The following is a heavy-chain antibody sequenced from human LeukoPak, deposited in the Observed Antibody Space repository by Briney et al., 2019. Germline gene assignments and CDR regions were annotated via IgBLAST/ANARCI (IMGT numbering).Heavy chain of an antibody. CDR1: GFTVSSDN. Sequence: GGSLRLSCAASGFTVSSDNMSWVRQAPGKGLEWVSVMYRDGTTYYADSVKGRFTISRDNSKNTVYLQMNSLRAEDTAVYYCARARIGVAGFFDYWGQGTLVTVSS. CDR2: MYRDGTT. D-gene: IGHD2-2*01. J-gene: IGHJ4*02. CDR3: ARARIGVAGFFDY. V-gene: IGHV3-66*02.